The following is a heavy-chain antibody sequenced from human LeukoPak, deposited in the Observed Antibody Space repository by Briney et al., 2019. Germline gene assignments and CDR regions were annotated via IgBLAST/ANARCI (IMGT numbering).Heavy chain of an antibody. CDR3: ASDSGLAPGPC. V-gene: IGHV4-61*02. Sequence: PSQTLSLTCTVSGASITGSNYYWTWIRQPAGKGLEWIGRIFKSGSANYNPFLKSRITLSVDMSSNQFFLDLTSVTATDTAVYFCASDSGLAPGPCWGQGILVTVSS. CDR1: GASITGSNYY. CDR2: IFKSGSA. J-gene: IGHJ4*02. D-gene: IGHD6-19*01.